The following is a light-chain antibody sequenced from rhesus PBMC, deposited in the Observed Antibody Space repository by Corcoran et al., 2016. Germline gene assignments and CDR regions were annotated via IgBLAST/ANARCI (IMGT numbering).Light chain of an antibody. Sequence: DIQMTQSPSSLSASVGDTVTITCRASQGISSYLNWFQQKTGKAPKLLIYNASSLERGVTSRFSGSGSGTDFTLTIISLQPEDFAAYYCLQHNSYPLTFGGGTKVEIK. CDR2: NAS. J-gene: IGKJ4*01. V-gene: IGKV1-28*03. CDR3: LQHNSYPLT. CDR1: QGISSY.